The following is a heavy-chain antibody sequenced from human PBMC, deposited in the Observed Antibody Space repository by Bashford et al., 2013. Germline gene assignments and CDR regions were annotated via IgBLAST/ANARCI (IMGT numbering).Heavy chain of an antibody. CDR1: GGSISSGGYY. CDR3: ARDVRLGAWNAFDI. J-gene: IGHJ3*02. Sequence: SETLSLTCTVSGGSISSGGYYWSWIRQHPGKGLEWIGYIYYSGSTYYNPSLKSRVTISVDTSKNQFSLNLSSVTAADTAVYYCARDVRLGAWNAFDIWGQGTMVTVSS. CDR2: IYYSGST. V-gene: IGHV4-31*03. D-gene: IGHD3-10*02.